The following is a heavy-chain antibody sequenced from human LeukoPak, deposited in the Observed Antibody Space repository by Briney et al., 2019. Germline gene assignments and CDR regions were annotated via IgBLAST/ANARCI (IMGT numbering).Heavy chain of an antibody. J-gene: IGHJ4*02. CDR1: GFTFNTYS. CDR2: TSASSTYI. CDR3: ARADNGDYHPPLDY. Sequence: PGGSLRLSCAASGFTFNTYSMNWVRQAPGKGLEWVSSTSASSTYIYYADSVKGRFTISRDNAKNSLYLQMNSLRAEDTAVYYCARADNGDYHPPLDYWGQGTLVTVSS. V-gene: IGHV3-21*01. D-gene: IGHD4-17*01.